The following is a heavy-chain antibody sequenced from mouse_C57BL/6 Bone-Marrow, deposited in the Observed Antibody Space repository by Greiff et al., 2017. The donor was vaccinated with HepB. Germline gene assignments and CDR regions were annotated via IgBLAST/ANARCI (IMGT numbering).Heavy chain of an antibody. J-gene: IGHJ3*01. CDR3: VIIYYDYDGGFAY. CDR2: IDPSDSET. D-gene: IGHD2-4*01. V-gene: IGHV1-52*01. CDR1: GYTFTSYW. Sequence: VQLQQPGAELVRPGSSVKLSCKASGYTFTSYWMHWVKQRPIQGLEWIGNIDPSDSETHYNQKFKDKATFTVDKSSSTAYMQLSSLTSEDSAVYYCVIIYYDYDGGFAYWGQGTLVTVSA.